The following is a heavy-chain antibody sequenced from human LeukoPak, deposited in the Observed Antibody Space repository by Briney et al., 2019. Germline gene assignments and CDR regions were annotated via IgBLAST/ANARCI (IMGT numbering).Heavy chain of an antibody. CDR3: ARGILDWLSPTCLMDV. CDR2: IYYSGST. V-gene: IGHV4-30-4*08. CDR1: GGSISSGDYY. J-gene: IGHJ6*03. D-gene: IGHD3/OR15-3a*01. Sequence: SQTLSLTCAVSGGSISSGDYYWSWIRQSPGKGLEWIGYIYYSGSTYYNPSLKSRVTISVDTSKNQFSLKLSSVTAADTAVYYCARGILDWLSPTCLMDVWGKGTTVTVSS.